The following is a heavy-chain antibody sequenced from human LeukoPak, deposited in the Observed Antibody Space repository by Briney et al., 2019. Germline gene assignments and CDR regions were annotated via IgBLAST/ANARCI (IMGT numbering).Heavy chain of an antibody. J-gene: IGHJ4*02. CDR1: GFTFSNAW. D-gene: IGHD4-23*01. CDR3: VKDEDGGNPFDY. CDR2: IKRKSDGGTT. Sequence: GGSLRLSCAGSGFTFSNAWMSWVRQAPGKGLEWVGHIKRKSDGGTTDYAGPVKDRFIISRDGSKSTLNLQMNSLKIEDTAIYYCVKDEDGGNPFDYWGQGTLVTVSS. V-gene: IGHV3-15*01.